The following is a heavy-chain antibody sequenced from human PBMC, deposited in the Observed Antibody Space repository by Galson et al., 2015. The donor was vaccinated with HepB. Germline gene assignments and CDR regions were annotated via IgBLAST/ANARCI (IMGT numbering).Heavy chain of an antibody. CDR2: IYYSGST. CDR3: ATTLYDFWSGYPPNGMDV. V-gene: IGHV4-39*01. J-gene: IGHJ6*02. Sequence: SETLSLTCTVSGGSISSSSYYWGWIRQPPGKGLEWIGSIYYSGSTYYNPSLKSRVTISVDTPKNQFSVKLSSVTAADTAVYYCATTLYDFWSGYPPNGMDVWGQGTTVTVSS. D-gene: IGHD3-3*01. CDR1: GGSISSSSYY.